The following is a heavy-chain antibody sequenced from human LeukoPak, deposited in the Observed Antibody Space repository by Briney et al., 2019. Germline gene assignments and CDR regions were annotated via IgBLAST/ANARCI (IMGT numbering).Heavy chain of an antibody. CDR3: AKAVSCSSTSCYRSYGMDV. V-gene: IGHV3-23*01. CDR2: ISGSGGST. J-gene: IGHJ6*02. Sequence: GGSLRLSCAASGFTFSSYAMSWVRQAPGKGLEWVSAISGSGGSTHYADSVKGRFTISRDNSKNTLYLQMNSLRAEDTAVYYCAKAVSCSSTSCYRSYGMDVWGQGTTVTVSS. D-gene: IGHD2-2*02. CDR1: GFTFSSYA.